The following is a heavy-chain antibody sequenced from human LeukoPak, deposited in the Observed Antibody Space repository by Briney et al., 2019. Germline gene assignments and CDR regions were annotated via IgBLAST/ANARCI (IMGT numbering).Heavy chain of an antibody. D-gene: IGHD2-15*01. CDR1: GYTLPEIS. CDR3: GASGWYFDY. CDR2: FDPENGEA. J-gene: IGHJ4*02. V-gene: IGHV1-24*01. Sequence: ASVKVSCEVSGYTLPEISIHWVRQAPGKGLEWMGGFDPENGEAVSARRFQGRLTMTEDTSSDTAYMELSSLTSEDTAVYYCGASGWYFDYWGQGTLVTVSS.